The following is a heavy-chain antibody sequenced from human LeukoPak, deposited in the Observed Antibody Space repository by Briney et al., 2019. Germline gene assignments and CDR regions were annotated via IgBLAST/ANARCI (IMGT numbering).Heavy chain of an antibody. D-gene: IGHD6-6*01. CDR2: ISSSSSTI. J-gene: IGHJ4*02. CDR1: GFPFSSYS. Sequence: GGSLRLSCAASGFPFSSYSMNWVRQAPGKGLEWVSYISSSSSTIYYADSVKGRFTISRDNAKNSLYLQMNSLRAEDTAVYYCAQRIAVRPYPFGNWGQGTLVTVSS. V-gene: IGHV3-48*01. CDR3: AQRIAVRPYPFGN.